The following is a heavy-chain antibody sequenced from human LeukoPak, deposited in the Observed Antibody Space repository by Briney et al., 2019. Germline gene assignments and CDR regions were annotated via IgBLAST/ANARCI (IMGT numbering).Heavy chain of an antibody. V-gene: IGHV4-59*01. D-gene: IGHD4-17*01. J-gene: IGHJ4*02. Sequence: PSETLSLTCTVSGGSISSYYWSWIRQPPGKGLEWIGYIYYSGSTNYNPSLKSRVTISVDTSKNQFSLKLSSVTAADTAVYYCARTWSTVTTYFDYWGQGTLVTVSS. CDR2: IYYSGST. CDR1: GGSISSYY. CDR3: ARTWSTVTTYFDY.